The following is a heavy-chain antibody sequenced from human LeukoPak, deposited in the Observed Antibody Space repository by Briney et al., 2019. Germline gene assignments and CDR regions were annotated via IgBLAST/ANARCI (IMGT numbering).Heavy chain of an antibody. CDR2: INHGVST. J-gene: IGHJ6*03. CDR3: ARGQQQLADYYYYYMDV. D-gene: IGHD6-13*01. CDR1: GGSFSGYF. Sequence: PSETLSLTCAVYGGSFSGYFWSWIRQPPGKGLEWIGEINHGVSTNYNPSLKSRVTISVDTSKNQFSLRRSSVTAADTAVYYCARGQQQLADYYYYYMDVWGKGTTVTVSS. V-gene: IGHV4-34*01.